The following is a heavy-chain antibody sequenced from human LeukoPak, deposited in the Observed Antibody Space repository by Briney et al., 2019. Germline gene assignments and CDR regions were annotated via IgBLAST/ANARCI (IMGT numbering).Heavy chain of an antibody. CDR2: IIPIFGTA. D-gene: IGHD3-3*01. CDR3: ARGLYDFWSGRNWFDP. Sequence: SVKVSCKASRGTFSSYAISWVRQAPGQGLEWMGGIIPIFGTAKYAQKFQGRVTITADESTSTAYMELSSLRSEDTAVYYCARGLYDFWSGRNWFDPWGQGTLVTVSS. CDR1: RGTFSSYA. V-gene: IGHV1-69*13. J-gene: IGHJ5*02.